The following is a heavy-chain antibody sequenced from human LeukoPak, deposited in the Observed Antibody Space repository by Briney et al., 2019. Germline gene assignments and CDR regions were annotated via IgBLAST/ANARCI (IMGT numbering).Heavy chain of an antibody. Sequence: GGSLRLSCAASGFTVSSNYMSWVRQAPGKGLEWVSVIYSGGSTYYADSVKGRFTISRDNAGNSVSLQMSSLRAEDTAMYYCARLPGDSTIYDLWGQGTLVTVSS. V-gene: IGHV3-53*01. D-gene: IGHD5/OR15-5a*01. CDR1: GFTVSSNY. J-gene: IGHJ5*02. CDR3: ARLPGDSTIYDL. CDR2: IYSGGST.